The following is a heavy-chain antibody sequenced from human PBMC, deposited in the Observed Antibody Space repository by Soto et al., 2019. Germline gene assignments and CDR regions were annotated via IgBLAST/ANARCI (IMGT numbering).Heavy chain of an antibody. J-gene: IGHJ4*02. CDR3: ARMMAASGTAFDY. Sequence: SETLSLTCTVSGGSISSGGYYWSWIRQHPGKGLEWIGYIYYSGSTYYNPSLKSRVTISVDTSKNQFSLKLSSVTAADTAVYYCARMMAASGTAFDYWGQGALVTVSS. CDR2: IYYSGST. CDR1: GGSISSGGYY. D-gene: IGHD6-13*01. V-gene: IGHV4-31*03.